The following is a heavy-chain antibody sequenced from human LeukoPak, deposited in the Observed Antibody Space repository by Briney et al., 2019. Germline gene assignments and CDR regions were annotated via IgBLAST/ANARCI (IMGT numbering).Heavy chain of an antibody. V-gene: IGHV7-4-1*02. J-gene: IGHJ4*02. CDR2: INTNTGNP. D-gene: IGHD2-15*01. Sequence: ASVKVSCKASGYPFSNYDINWVRQAPGQGLEWMGWINTNTGNPTYAQGFTGRFVFSLDTSVSTAYLQISSLKAEDTAVYYCARRYCSGGSCYFRYFDFWAREPWSPSPQ. CDR1: GYPFSNYD. CDR3: ARRYCSGGSCYFRYFDF.